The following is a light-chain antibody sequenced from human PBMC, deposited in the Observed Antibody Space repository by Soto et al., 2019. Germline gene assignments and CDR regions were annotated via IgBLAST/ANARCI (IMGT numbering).Light chain of an antibody. J-gene: IGKJ3*01. CDR2: AAS. Sequence: IQMTQSPSALSASVGDRVTIPCRASQTISSSLAWYQQKPGKAPKLLIYAASSLQSGVPSRFSGSGSGTDFTLTISSLQPEDFATDYCQQSYSTPLFGPGTKVDIK. CDR1: QTISSS. CDR3: QQSYSTPL. V-gene: IGKV1-39*01.